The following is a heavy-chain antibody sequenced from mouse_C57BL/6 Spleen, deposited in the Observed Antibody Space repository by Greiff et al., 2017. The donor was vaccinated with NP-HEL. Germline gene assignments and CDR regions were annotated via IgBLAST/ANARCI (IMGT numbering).Heavy chain of an antibody. J-gene: IGHJ4*01. D-gene: IGHD2-4*01. CDR2: INPNYGTT. CDR3: ARAGDYDRVYAMDY. CDR1: GYSFTDYN. V-gene: IGHV1-39*01. Sequence: VQLKQSGPELVKPGASVKISCKASGYSFTDYNMNWVKQSNGKSLEWIGVINPNYGTTSYNQKFKGKATLTVDQSSSTAYMQLNSLTSEDSAVYYCARAGDYDRVYAMDYWGQGTSVTVSS.